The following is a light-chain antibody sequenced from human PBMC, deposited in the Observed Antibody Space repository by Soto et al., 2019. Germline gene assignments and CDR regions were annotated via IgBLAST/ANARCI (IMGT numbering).Light chain of an antibody. CDR1: QSIGTW. V-gene: IGKV1-5*01. J-gene: IGKJ1*01. Sequence: DIQMTPSPSTLSASVGDRVTITCRASQSIGTWLDWYQHKPGRAPKLLIYDASTLEGGVPSRFSGSRAGTEFTFTISSLQPDDFATYYCQQYNSYSRAFGQGNKVEI. CDR3: QQYNSYSRA. CDR2: DAS.